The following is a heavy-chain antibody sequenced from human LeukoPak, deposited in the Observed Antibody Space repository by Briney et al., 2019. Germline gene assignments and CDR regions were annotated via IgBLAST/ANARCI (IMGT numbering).Heavy chain of an antibody. J-gene: IGHJ3*02. CDR2: ISSSSSTI. Sequence: GGSLRLSCAASRFTFSSYSMNWVRQAPGKGLEWVSYISSSSSTIYYADSVKGRFTISRDNAKNSLYLQMNSLRAEDTAVYYCAMQRSSGSYAFDIWGQGTMVTVSS. D-gene: IGHD6-19*01. CDR3: AMQRSSGSYAFDI. V-gene: IGHV3-48*01. CDR1: RFTFSSYS.